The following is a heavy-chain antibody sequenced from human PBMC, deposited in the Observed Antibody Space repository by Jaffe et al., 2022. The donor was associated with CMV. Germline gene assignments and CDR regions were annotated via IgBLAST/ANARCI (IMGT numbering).Heavy chain of an antibody. CDR1: GYTFTSYA. CDR2: INAGNGNT. V-gene: IGHV1-3*01. D-gene: IGHD4-17*01. Sequence: QVQLVQSGAEVKKPGASVKVSCKASGYTFTSYAMHWVRQAPGQRLEWMGWINAGNGNTKYSQKFQGRVTITRDTSASTAYMELSSLRSEDTAVYYCARDPHDYGDYDGAFDIWGQGTMVTVSS. J-gene: IGHJ3*02. CDR3: ARDPHDYGDYDGAFDI.